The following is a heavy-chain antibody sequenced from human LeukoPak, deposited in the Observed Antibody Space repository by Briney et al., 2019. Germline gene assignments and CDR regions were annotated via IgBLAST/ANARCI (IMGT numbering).Heavy chain of an antibody. CDR1: GYTFTSYY. V-gene: IGHV1-2*02. CDR3: ARAYSRPNAFDI. J-gene: IGHJ3*02. CDR2: INPNSGGT. D-gene: IGHD2-15*01. Sequence: GASVKVSCKASGYTFTSYYMHWVRQAPGQGLEWMGWINPNSGGTNYAQKFQRRVTMTRDTSISTAYMELSRLRSDDTAVYYCARAYSRPNAFDIWGQGTMVTVSS.